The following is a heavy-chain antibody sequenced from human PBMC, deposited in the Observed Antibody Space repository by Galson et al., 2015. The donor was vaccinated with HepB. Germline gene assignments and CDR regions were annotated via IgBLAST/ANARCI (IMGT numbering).Heavy chain of an antibody. J-gene: IGHJ4*02. D-gene: IGHD2-2*01. V-gene: IGHV3-7*03. CDR3: AREGCSSTSCYEDYFDY. CDR2: IKQDGSEK. Sequence: SLRLSCAASGFTFSSYWMSWVRQAPGKGLEWVANIKQDGSEKYYVDSVKGRFTISRDNAKNSLYLQMNSLRAEDTAVYYCAREGCSSTSCYEDYFDYWGQGTLVTVSS. CDR1: GFTFSSYW.